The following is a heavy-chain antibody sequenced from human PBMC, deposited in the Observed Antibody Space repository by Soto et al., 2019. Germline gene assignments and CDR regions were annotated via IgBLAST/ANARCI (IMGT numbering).Heavy chain of an antibody. J-gene: IGHJ4*02. V-gene: IGHV3-23*01. CDR1: GFTFSSYA. Sequence: GGSLRLSCAASGFTFSSYAMSWVRQAPGKGLEWVSSISGSGGGTYYADSVKGRFTFSRDNSKNTLYLQMNSLRAEDTAVYYCAKFGMATTKRSPPYYIDYWGQGTLVTVSS. CDR3: AKFGMATTKRSPPYYIDY. CDR2: ISGSGGGT. D-gene: IGHD1-1*01.